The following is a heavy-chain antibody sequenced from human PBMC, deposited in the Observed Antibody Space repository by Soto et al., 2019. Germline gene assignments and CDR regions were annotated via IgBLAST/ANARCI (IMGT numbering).Heavy chain of an antibody. J-gene: IGHJ4*02. CDR2: ISAYNGNT. V-gene: IGHV1-18*01. CDR1: GYTFTSYG. Sequence: ASVKVSCEASGYTFTSYGISWVRQAPGQGLEWMGWISAYNGNTNYAQKLQGRVTMTTDTSTSTAYMELRSLRSDDTAVYYCAREYCSGGSCYGYFDYWGQGTLVTVSS. CDR3: AREYCSGGSCYGYFDY. D-gene: IGHD2-15*01.